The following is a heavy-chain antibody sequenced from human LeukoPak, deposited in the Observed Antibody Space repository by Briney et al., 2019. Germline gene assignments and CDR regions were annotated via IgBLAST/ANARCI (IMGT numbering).Heavy chain of an antibody. CDR3: TRQGFVQAFYCGGDCYNTWYFDL. CDR1: GFTFSGSA. V-gene: IGHV3-73*01. J-gene: IGHJ2*01. Sequence: GGSLRLSCAASGFTFSGSAMHWVRQAAGKWLEWVGRIRSKANSYATAYAASVKGRFTISRDGSKNTAYLQMNSLKTEDTAVYYCTRQGFVQAFYCGGDCYNTWYFDLWGRGTLVTVSS. D-gene: IGHD2-21*02. CDR2: IRSKANSYAT.